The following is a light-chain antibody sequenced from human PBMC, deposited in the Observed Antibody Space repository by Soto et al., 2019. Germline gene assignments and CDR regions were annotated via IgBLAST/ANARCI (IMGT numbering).Light chain of an antibody. J-gene: IGKJ5*01. Sequence: EIVLTQSPGTLSLSPGERATLSCRASQSVSSSYLAWYQQKPGQAPRLLIYDASNRATGIPARFSGSGSGTDFTLTISRLEPEDFAVYYCQQFDDSVTFGQGTRLEIK. V-gene: IGKV3-20*01. CDR3: QQFDDSVT. CDR2: DAS. CDR1: QSVSSSY.